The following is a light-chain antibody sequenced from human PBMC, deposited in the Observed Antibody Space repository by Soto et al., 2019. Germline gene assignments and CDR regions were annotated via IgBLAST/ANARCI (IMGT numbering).Light chain of an antibody. Sequence: EIVLTQSPATLSLSPLERATLSCRASQSVSSFLAWYQQKPGQAPRLLIYDASNRATGIPTRFSGSGSGTDFTLTISSLETEDFALYYCQQSSSWSTFGLGTRLEIK. J-gene: IGKJ5*01. CDR1: QSVSSF. V-gene: IGKV3-11*01. CDR3: QQSSSWST. CDR2: DAS.